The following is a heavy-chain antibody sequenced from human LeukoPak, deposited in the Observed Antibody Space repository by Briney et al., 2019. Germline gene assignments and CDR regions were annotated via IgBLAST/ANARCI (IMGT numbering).Heavy chain of an antibody. CDR2: ISGSGGST. V-gene: IGHV3-23*01. CDR3: AKEGYCSSTSCYIHYYGMDV. D-gene: IGHD2-2*02. CDR1: GFTFSSYA. J-gene: IGHJ6*04. Sequence: GGSLRLSCAASGFTFSSYAMSWVRQAPGKGLEWVSAISGSGGSTYYADSVKGRFTISRDNSKNTLYLQMNSLRAEETAVYYCAKEGYCSSTSCYIHYYGMDVWGKGTTVTVSS.